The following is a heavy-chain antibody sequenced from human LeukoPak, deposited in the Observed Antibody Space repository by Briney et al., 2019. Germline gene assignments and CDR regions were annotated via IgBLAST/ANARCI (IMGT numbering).Heavy chain of an antibody. CDR1: RYTFTSYD. V-gene: IGHV1-8*01. D-gene: IGHD3-10*01. CDR3: ARLSQTPDYYTLGGYYYLGY. CDR2: MNPNTGRT. J-gene: IGHJ4*02. Sequence: ASVKVSCKASRYTFTSYDINWVRAAAGHGLEWIGWMNPNTGRTGYAQKLQGRITMTRDTSTNTAYMELTNLRSEDTAIYYCARLSQTPDYYTLGGYYYLGYWGQGTPVTVSS.